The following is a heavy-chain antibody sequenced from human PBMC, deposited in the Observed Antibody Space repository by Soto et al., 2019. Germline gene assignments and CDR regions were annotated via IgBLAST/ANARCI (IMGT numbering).Heavy chain of an antibody. D-gene: IGHD2-15*01. V-gene: IGHV4-31*03. CDR2: FQNSENT. CDR1: GGSISSGGYY. CDR3: ARFSVGYCSGGTCCSWVFDD. J-gene: IGHJ4*02. Sequence: PSETLSLTCTVSGGSISSGGYYWNWIRQHPGKGLEWIGYFQNSENTYSNPSLKSRVTMSVDTAKNQFSLRLSSVSAADTAVYYCARFSVGYCSGGTCCSWVFDDCGQGTLVTVCS.